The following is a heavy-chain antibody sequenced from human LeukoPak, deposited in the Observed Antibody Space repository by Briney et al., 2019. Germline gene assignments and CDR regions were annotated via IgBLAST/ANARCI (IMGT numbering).Heavy chain of an antibody. D-gene: IGHD3-3*01. CDR1: GESLSNYY. V-gene: IGHV4-34*01. CDR2: INHYGST. CDR3: ARGGTYYDFWSGYYRGAFDI. Sequence: SETLSLTCAVYGESLSNYYWSWIRQPPGKGLEWIGEINHYGSTNYNPSLKSRITISVDTSKNQFSLQLNSVTPEDTAVYYCARGGTYYDFWSGYYRGAFDIWGQGTMVTVSS. J-gene: IGHJ3*02.